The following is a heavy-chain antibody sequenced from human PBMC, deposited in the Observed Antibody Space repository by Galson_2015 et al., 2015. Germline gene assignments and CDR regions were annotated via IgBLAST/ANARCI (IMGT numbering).Heavy chain of an antibody. V-gene: IGHV4-34*01. Sequence: LSLTCAVYGGSFSGYYWSWIRQPPGKGLEWIGEINHSGSTNYNPSLKGRVTISVDTSKNQFSLKLSSVTAADTAVYYCARGRSPTMQISNWFDPWGQGTLVTVSS. CDR2: INHSGST. CDR1: GGSFSGYY. CDR3: ARGRSPTMQISNWFDP. D-gene: IGHD5-24*01. J-gene: IGHJ5*02.